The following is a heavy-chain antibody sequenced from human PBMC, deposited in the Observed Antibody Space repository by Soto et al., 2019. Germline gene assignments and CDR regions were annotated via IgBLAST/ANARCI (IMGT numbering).Heavy chain of an antibody. CDR2: IIPIFGTP. CDR3: ARGRETGGITTPFAY. J-gene: IGHJ4*01. CDR1: GGTFSSYA. D-gene: IGHD2-15*01. V-gene: IGHV1-69*06. Sequence: SVKVYFKASGGTFSSYAISWVRQAPGQGLEWMGGIIPIFGTPNYAQKCQGRVTITAGKSTSAAYMEVRSLRSEDTVVYYCARGRETGGITTPFAYWGHGTLVTVSS.